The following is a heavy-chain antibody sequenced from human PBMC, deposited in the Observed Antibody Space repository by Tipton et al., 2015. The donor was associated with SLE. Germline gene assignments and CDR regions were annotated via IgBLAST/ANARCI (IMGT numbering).Heavy chain of an antibody. V-gene: IGHV4-59*08. CDR1: GGSLSNYS. D-gene: IGHD2-8*01. CDR3: ARGMLTWRGAVLGVDV. Sequence: TLSLTCAVSGGSLSNYSWIWIRQPPGKGLEWIGYISDGGDTNYNPSLKSRVTISVDPAKNQFSLKLTSVTAADSALYYCARGMLTWRGAVLGVDVWGQGTTVNVSS. J-gene: IGHJ6*02. CDR2: ISDGGDT.